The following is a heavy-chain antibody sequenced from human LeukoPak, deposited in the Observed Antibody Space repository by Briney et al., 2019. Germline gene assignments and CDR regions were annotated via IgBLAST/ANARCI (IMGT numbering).Heavy chain of an antibody. CDR2: IYTSGTT. Sequence: GGSLRLSCAASGFTFSSYAMSWVRQAPGKGLEWVSVIYTSGTTYYADSVRGRFTISRDNSKNTLYLQMNSLRAEDTAVYFCASGQGVYWGQGTLVTVSS. CDR1: GFTFSSYA. J-gene: IGHJ4*02. D-gene: IGHD2-15*01. CDR3: ASGQGVY. V-gene: IGHV3-23*05.